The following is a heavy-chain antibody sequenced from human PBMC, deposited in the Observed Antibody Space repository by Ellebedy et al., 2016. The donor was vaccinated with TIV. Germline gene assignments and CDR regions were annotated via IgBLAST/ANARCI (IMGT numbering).Heavy chain of an antibody. Sequence: GESLKISCAVSGFTFSSYNMNWVRQAPGKGLEWVSSISASGSSPYYADSVKGRFTISRDNAKNSLYLQMNSLRDEDTAIYYCASRTGTRYWYFDLWGPGTLVTVSS. J-gene: IGHJ2*01. V-gene: IGHV3-48*02. CDR1: GFTFSSYN. D-gene: IGHD1-14*01. CDR3: ASRTGTRYWYFDL. CDR2: ISASGSSP.